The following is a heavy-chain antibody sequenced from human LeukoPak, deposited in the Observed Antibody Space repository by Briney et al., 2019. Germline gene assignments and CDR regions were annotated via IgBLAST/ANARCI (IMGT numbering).Heavy chain of an antibody. Sequence: ASVKVSCKASGGIFSSYGINWVRQAPGQGLEWMGRIIPMFGATNYAQKFQGRVAVTTDESTSTAYMKLSSLGSEATAEYYWARGSYSDYIFDYWGQGTLVTVSS. CDR2: IIPMFGAT. D-gene: IGHD4-11*01. CDR1: GGIFSSYG. CDR3: ARGSYSDYIFDY. V-gene: IGHV1-69*05. J-gene: IGHJ4*02.